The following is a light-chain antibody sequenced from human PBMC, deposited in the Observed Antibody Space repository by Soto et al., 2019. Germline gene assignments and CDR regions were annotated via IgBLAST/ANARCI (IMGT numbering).Light chain of an antibody. CDR3: MQGTHWPYT. CDR1: QSLVYSDGDTY. Sequence: DVVMTQSPLSLPVTLGQPASISCRSSQSLVYSDGDTYLNWFQQRPGQSPRRLISKVSDRDSGVPDRFSGSGSGTDFTLKISRVEAEDVGVYYCMQGTHWPYTFGQGTNLEIK. J-gene: IGKJ2*01. V-gene: IGKV2-30*01. CDR2: KVS.